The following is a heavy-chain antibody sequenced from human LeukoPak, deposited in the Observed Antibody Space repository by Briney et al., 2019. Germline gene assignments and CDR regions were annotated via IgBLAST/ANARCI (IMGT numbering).Heavy chain of an antibody. V-gene: IGHV4-34*01. Sequence: PSETLSLTCAVYGGSFSGYYWSWIRQPPGKGLERIGEINHSGSTNYNPSLKSRVTISVDTSKNQFSLKLTSVTAADTAVYYCAREQYYFDGSGSFDCWGQGTLVTVSS. CDR3: AREQYYFDGSGSFDC. J-gene: IGHJ4*02. D-gene: IGHD3-22*01. CDR1: GGSFSGYY. CDR2: INHSGST.